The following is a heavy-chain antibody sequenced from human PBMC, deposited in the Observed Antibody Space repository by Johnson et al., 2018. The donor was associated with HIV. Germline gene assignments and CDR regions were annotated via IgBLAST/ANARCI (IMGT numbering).Heavy chain of an antibody. CDR3: AKDLVVVTARGAFDI. CDR1: GFSVSTYD. J-gene: IGHJ3*02. D-gene: IGHD2-21*02. CDR2: IGTAGDT. V-gene: IGHV3-13*01. Sequence: VQLVESGGGLVQPGGSLRLSCAASGFSVSTYDMHWVRQATGKGLDWVSVIGTAGDTYYADSVKGRFTISRDNSKNTLYLQMNSLRAEDTAVYYCAKDLVVVTARGAFDIWGQGTMVTVSS.